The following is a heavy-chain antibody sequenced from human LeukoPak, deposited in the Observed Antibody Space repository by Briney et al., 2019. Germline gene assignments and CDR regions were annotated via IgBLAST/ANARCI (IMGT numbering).Heavy chain of an antibody. D-gene: IGHD1-26*01. CDR1: GSIFTNTW. J-gene: IGHJ4*02. V-gene: IGHV3-15*01. CDR2: IKSNTDGGAT. CDR3: TTLMGVVGPANY. Sequence: GGSLRLSRAASGSIFTNTWMSWVRQAPGKGLDWVGLIKSNTDGGATDYAAPVKGRFSISRDDSKNMVYLQMNSLKTEDTAMYYCTTLMGVVGPANYWGQGALVTVSS.